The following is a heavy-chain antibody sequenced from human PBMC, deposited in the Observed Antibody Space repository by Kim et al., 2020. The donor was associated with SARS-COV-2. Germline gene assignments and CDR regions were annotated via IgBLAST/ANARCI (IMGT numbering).Heavy chain of an antibody. CDR3: ARVGSSSWGALDY. V-gene: IGHV4-59*01. J-gene: IGHJ4*02. D-gene: IGHD6-13*01. Sequence: PSLKGLVTISVDTSKNQFSLKLSSVTAADTAVYYCARVGSSSWGALDYWGQGTLVTVSS.